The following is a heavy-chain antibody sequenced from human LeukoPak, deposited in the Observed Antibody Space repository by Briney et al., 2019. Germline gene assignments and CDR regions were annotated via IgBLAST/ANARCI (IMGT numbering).Heavy chain of an antibody. CDR1: GGSISSSTYY. J-gene: IGHJ4*02. Sequence: SETLSLTCTVSGGSISSSTYYWSWIRQPPGKGLEWIGYIYYSGSTYYNPSLKSRVTISVDTSKNQFSLKLSSVTAADTAVYYCARTARYGTFDYWGQGTLVTVSS. CDR3: ARTARYGTFDY. CDR2: IYYSGST. V-gene: IGHV4-30-4*01. D-gene: IGHD3-9*01.